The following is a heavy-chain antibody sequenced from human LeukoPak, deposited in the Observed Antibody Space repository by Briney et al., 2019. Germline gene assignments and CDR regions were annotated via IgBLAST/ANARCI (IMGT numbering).Heavy chain of an antibody. CDR1: GFTFSTYA. J-gene: IGHJ4*02. Sequence: SGGSLRLSCAASGFTFSTYAMSWVRQAPGKGLEWVSAISGSGGRTFYADSVKGRFTISRDNSKNTLFLQMNSLRAEDTALYYCARDEHHLVQGYYFDYWGQGTLVTVSS. D-gene: IGHD6-13*01. CDR2: ISGSGGRT. V-gene: IGHV3-23*01. CDR3: ARDEHHLVQGYYFDY.